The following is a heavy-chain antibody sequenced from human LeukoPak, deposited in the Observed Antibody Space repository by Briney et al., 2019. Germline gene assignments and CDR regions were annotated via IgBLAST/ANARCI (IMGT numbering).Heavy chain of an antibody. CDR2: ISSSSSYI. Sequence: PGGSLRLSCAASGFTFSSYSMNWVRQAPGKGLEWVSSISSSSSYIYYADSVKGRFTISRDNAKNSLYLQMNSLRAEDTAMYYCARDRNCGGDCYSMDYWGQGTLVTVSS. CDR1: GFTFSSYS. J-gene: IGHJ4*02. V-gene: IGHV3-21*01. D-gene: IGHD2-21*02. CDR3: ARDRNCGGDCYSMDY.